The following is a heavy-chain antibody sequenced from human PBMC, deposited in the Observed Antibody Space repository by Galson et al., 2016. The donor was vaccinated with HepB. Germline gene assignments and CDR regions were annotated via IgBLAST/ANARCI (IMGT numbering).Heavy chain of an antibody. CDR1: GGSISSGVYY. V-gene: IGHV4-31*03. D-gene: IGHD2-2*01. Sequence: TLSLTCSVSGGSISSGVYYWSWIRQHPGKGLEWIGYISFSGSTHYNPSLKSRVTISADTSRMQFSLQLTSVTAADTAVYYCARDRGYCSRTSCYDHLNFDYWGQGILGTVSS. J-gene: IGHJ4*02. CDR3: ARDRGYCSRTSCYDHLNFDY. CDR2: ISFSGST.